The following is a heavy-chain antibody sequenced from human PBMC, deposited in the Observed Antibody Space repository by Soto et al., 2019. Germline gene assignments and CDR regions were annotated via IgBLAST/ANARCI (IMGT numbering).Heavy chain of an antibody. Sequence: PPETLSLTSTVAGGSISSGEYCWSWPREPPWKGLEGIGYIYYSGSTYSNPSLTSRVTISVDTSKNQFSLKLSSVTAADTAVYYCPRVTYYYDSSGYSPHRYFDYWGQGTLVTVSS. CDR1: GGSISSGEYC. V-gene: IGHV4-30-4*01. CDR2: IYYSGST. J-gene: IGHJ4*02. D-gene: IGHD3-22*01. CDR3: PRVTYYYDSSGYSPHRYFDY.